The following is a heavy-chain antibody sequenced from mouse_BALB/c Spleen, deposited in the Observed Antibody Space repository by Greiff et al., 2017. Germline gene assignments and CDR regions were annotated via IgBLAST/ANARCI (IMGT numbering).Heavy chain of an antibody. CDR2: ISYSGST. CDR1: GDSITSGY. CDR3: ARSSLRQDYFDY. Sequence: EVKLVESGPSLVKPSQTLSLTCSVTGDSITSGYWNWIRKFPGNKLEYMGYISYSGSTYYNPSLKSRISITRDTSKNQYYLQLNSVTTEDTATYYCARSSLRQDYFDYWGQGTTLTVSS. D-gene: IGHD2-12*01. V-gene: IGHV3-8*02. J-gene: IGHJ2*01.